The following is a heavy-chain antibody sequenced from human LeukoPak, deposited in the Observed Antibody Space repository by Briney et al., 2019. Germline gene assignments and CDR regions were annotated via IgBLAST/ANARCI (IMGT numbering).Heavy chain of an antibody. V-gene: IGHV1-69*13. J-gene: IGHJ4*02. CDR3: ASHYYDSTGYYYGFDY. D-gene: IGHD3-22*01. Sequence: SVKVSCKASGGTFSSYAISWVRQAPGQGLEWMGGIIPIFGTANYAQKFQGRVTITADESTSTAYMELRSLRSEDTAVYYCASHYYDSTGYYYGFDYWGQGTLVTVSS. CDR2: IIPIFGTA. CDR1: GGTFSSYA.